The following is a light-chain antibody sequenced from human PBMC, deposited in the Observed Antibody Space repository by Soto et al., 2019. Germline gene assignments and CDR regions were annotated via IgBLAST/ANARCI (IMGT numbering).Light chain of an antibody. V-gene: IGKV4-1*01. J-gene: IGKJ5*01. CDR1: QTLLYSSNNKNY. CDR2: WAS. CDR3: QQYYHVPVT. Sequence: DIVMTQSPDSLSMPLGERATISCKPSQTLLYSSNNKNYLAWFQQKPGQPPKLLIYWASTRNSGVPDRFSGSGSGTDFTLSISGLQAEDAAIYYCQQYYHVPVTFGQGTRLEI.